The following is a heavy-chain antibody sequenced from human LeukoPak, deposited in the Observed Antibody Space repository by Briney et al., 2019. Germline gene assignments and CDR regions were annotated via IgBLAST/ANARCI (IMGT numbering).Heavy chain of an antibody. D-gene: IGHD4-11*01. CDR3: ARVFRDYDAFDI. V-gene: IGHV1-18*01. Sequence: ASVKVSCKASGYTFTSYAISWVRQAPGQGLEWMGWISGYNGNTNYENLQGRVTMTTDTSTSTAYMELRSLRSDDTAVYYCARVFRDYDAFDIWGQGTMVTVSS. CDR2: ISGYNGNT. J-gene: IGHJ3*02. CDR1: GYTFTSYA.